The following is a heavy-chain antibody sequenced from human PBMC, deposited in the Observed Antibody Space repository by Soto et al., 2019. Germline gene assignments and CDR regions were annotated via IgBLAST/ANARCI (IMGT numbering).Heavy chain of an antibody. J-gene: IGHJ6*02. CDR1: GGSISSNY. CDR2: IYTSGST. V-gene: IGHV4-4*07. CDR3: ARYNHYNYDFWSGYYSPLDYYYDMVV. Sequence: SETLSLTCTVSGGSISSNYWSWIRQPAGKGLEWIGRIYTSGSTNYNPSLKSRVTMSVDTSKNQFSLKLSSVTAADPAVYSCARYNHYNYDFWSGYYSPLDYYYDMVVLGQETTVAVSS. D-gene: IGHD3-3*01.